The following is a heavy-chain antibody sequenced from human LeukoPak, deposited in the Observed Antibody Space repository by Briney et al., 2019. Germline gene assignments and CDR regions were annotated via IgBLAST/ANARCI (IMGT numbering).Heavy chain of an antibody. Sequence: PGGSLRLSCAASGFTFSRYSMNWVRQAPGKGLEWVSAISGSGGSTYYADSVKGRFTISRDNSKNTLYLQMNSLRAEDTAVYYCAKGQWFNPTYSSGWYEGYYMDVWGKGTTVTVSS. V-gene: IGHV3-23*01. CDR3: AKGQWFNPTYSSGWYEGYYMDV. J-gene: IGHJ6*03. CDR1: GFTFSRYS. CDR2: ISGSGGST. D-gene: IGHD6-19*01.